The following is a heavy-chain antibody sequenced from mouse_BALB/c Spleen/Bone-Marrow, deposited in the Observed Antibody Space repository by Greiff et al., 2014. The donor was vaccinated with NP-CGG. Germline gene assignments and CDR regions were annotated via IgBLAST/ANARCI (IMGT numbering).Heavy chain of an antibody. CDR3: ARRDGSYFDY. J-gene: IGHJ2*01. Sequence: VQLQQPGAELVRPGTSVKVSCKASGYAFTNYLMEWVKQRPGQGLEWIGMINPGSGGTNYNEKFKGKATLTADKSSSTAYMQLSSLTSDDSAVYFCARRDGSYFDYWGQGTTLTVSS. D-gene: IGHD3-3*01. CDR2: INPGSGGT. CDR1: GYAFTNYL. V-gene: IGHV1-54*01.